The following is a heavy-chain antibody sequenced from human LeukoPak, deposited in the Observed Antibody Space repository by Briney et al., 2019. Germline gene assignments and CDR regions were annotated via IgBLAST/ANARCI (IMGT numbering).Heavy chain of an antibody. V-gene: IGHV4-34*01. CDR2: INHSGST. D-gene: IGHD2-21*02. CDR1: GGSFSGYY. Sequence: SETLSLTCAVYGGSFSGYYWSWIRQPPGKGLEWIGEINHSGSTNYNPSLKSRVTISVDTSKNQFSLKLSSVTAADTAVYYCARRMVVTGLWFDPWGQGTLVTVSS. CDR3: ARRMVVTGLWFDP. J-gene: IGHJ5*02.